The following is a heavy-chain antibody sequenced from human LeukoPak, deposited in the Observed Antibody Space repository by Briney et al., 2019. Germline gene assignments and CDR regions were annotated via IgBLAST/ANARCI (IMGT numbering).Heavy chain of an antibody. CDR3: ARVGGSYTATDY. V-gene: IGHV1-69*13. D-gene: IGHD1-26*01. J-gene: IGHJ4*02. Sequence: GASVKVSCKASGGTFSSYAISWVRQAPGQGLEWMGGIIPIFGTANYAQKFQGRVTITADESTSTAYMELSSLRSEDTAVYYCARVGGSYTATDYWGQGTLVTVSS. CDR1: GGTFSSYA. CDR2: IIPIFGTA.